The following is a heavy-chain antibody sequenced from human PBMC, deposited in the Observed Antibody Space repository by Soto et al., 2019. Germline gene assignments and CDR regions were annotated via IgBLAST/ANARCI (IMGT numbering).Heavy chain of an antibody. CDR2: ISTSGKTI. J-gene: IGHJ4*02. CDR1: GFTLSGYA. V-gene: IGHV3-48*02. CDR3: VRDQATGRSLVYLDF. D-gene: IGHD3-16*01. Sequence: VQLVESGGGLVQPGGSLRLSCAASGFTLSGYAMNWVRQAPGKGLEGVAFISTSGKTISYADSVMGRFTISKDIAKNSLYLEMNSLRNEDTAVYYCVRDQATGRSLVYLDFWGQGTLVTVSS.